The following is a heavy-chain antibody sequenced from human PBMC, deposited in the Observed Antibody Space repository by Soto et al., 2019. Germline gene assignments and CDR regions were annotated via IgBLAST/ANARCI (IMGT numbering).Heavy chain of an antibody. CDR2: IWYDGSNK. CDR3: ARDGLRYSSSWSPPNWFDP. D-gene: IGHD6-13*01. J-gene: IGHJ5*02. V-gene: IGHV3-33*01. CDR1: GFTFSSYG. Sequence: QVQLVESGGGVVQPGRSLRLSCAASGFTFSSYGMHWVRQAPGKGLEWVAVIWYDGSNKYYADSVKGRFTISRDNSKNTRYLQMNSLRAEDTAVYYCARDGLRYSSSWSPPNWFDPWGQGTLVTVSS.